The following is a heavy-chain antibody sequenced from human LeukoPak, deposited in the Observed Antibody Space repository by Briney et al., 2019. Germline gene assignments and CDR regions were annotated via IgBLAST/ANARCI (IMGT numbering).Heavy chain of an antibody. Sequence: GGSLRLSCAASGFTFSSYAMHWVRQAPGKGLEWVAVIWYGGSNKYYADSVKGRFTIYRDNSKNTLYLQMNSLRAEDTAVYYCARDGPHSQLLWFGEDAFDIWGQGTMVTVSA. D-gene: IGHD3-10*01. V-gene: IGHV3-30*04. J-gene: IGHJ3*02. CDR1: GFTFSSYA. CDR2: IWYGGSNK. CDR3: ARDGPHSQLLWFGEDAFDI.